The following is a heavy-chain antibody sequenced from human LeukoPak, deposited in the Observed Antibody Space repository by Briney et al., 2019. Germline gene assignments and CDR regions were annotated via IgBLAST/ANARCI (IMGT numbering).Heavy chain of an antibody. Sequence: SVKVSCKASGGTFSSYAISWVRQAPGQGLEWMGGIIPIFGTANYAQKFQGRVTITADESTSTAYMELSSLRSEDTAVYYCARDNRYSYGLGPPTSVLDYWGQGTLVTVSS. CDR2: IIPIFGTA. CDR3: ARDNRYSYGLGPPTSVLDY. CDR1: GGTFSSYA. V-gene: IGHV1-69*13. J-gene: IGHJ4*02. D-gene: IGHD5-18*01.